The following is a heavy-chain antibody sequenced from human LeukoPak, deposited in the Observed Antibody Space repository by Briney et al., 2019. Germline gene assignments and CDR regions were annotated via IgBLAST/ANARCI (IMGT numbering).Heavy chain of an antibody. CDR1: GFTVSTNY. Sequence: GGSLRLSCAASGFTVSTNYMSWVRQAPGKGLEWVSVIYSGDTTFYADSVRGKFTISRDNSKNTLYLQMNSLRAEDTAVYYCASILRSSSGYYFDYWGQGTLVTVSS. J-gene: IGHJ4*02. V-gene: IGHV3-66*01. CDR3: ASILRSSSGYYFDY. D-gene: IGHD3-10*01. CDR2: IYSGDTT.